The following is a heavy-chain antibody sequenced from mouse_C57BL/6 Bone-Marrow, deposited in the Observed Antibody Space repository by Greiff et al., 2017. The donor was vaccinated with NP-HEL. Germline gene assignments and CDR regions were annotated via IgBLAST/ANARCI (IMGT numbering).Heavy chain of an antibody. V-gene: IGHV1-69*01. CDR1: GYTFTSYW. CDR2: IDPSDSYT. Sequence: VQLQQPGAELVMPGASVKLSCKASGYTFTSYWMHWVKQRPGQGLEWIGEIDPSDSYTNYNQKFKGKSTLTVDKSSSTAYMQLSSLTSEDSAVYYCARDTGYAMDYWGQGTSVTVSS. D-gene: IGHD4-1*01. J-gene: IGHJ4*01. CDR3: ARDTGYAMDY.